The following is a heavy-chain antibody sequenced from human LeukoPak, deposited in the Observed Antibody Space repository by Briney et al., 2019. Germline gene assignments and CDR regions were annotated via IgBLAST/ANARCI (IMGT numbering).Heavy chain of an antibody. J-gene: IGHJ4*02. V-gene: IGHV3-7*01. Sequence: GGSLRLSCAASGFTFSDYWMNWVRQAPGKGLEWVANIDQEGGGKYYLDSVKGRFTISRDNAKSSLYLQIDSLSAEDTAVYYCARGDWAPFDYWGQGSLLTVSS. CDR1: GFTFSDYW. CDR2: IDQEGGGK. D-gene: IGHD2-21*02. CDR3: ARGDWAPFDY.